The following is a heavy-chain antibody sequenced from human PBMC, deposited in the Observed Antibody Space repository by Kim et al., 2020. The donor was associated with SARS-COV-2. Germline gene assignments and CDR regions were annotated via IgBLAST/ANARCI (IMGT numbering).Heavy chain of an antibody. CDR3: ATTVGARSSSWYVGGFDY. J-gene: IGHJ4*02. D-gene: IGHD6-13*01. Sequence: KGRFTISRDNAKNSLYLQMNSLRAEDTAVYYCATTVGARSSSWYVGGFDYWGQGTLVTVSS. V-gene: IGHV3-11*06.